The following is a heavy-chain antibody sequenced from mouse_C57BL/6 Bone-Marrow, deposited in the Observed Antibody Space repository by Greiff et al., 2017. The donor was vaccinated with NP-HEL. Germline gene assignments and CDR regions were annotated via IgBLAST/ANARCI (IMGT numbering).Heavy chain of an antibody. V-gene: IGHV1-39*01. D-gene: IGHD2-3*01. CDR1: GYSFTDYN. J-gene: IGHJ1*03. CDR3: ARYDGYCPWYFDV. Sequence: SGPELVKPGASVKISCKASGYSFTDYNMNWVKQSNGKSLEWIGVINPNYGTTSYNTKFKGKATLTVDQSSSTAYMQLNSLKSEDTAVYYCARYDGYCPWYFDVWGKGTTVTVSS. CDR2: INPNYGTT.